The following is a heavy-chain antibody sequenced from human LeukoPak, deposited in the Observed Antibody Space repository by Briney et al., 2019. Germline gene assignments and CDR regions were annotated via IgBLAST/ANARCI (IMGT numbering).Heavy chain of an antibody. CDR2: IHHSGSI. J-gene: IGHJ4*02. Sequence: SGTLSLICAVSGVSISRNLWWTWVRQPPGKGLEWIAEIHHSGSINYNPSLKSRVTISVDKAKNQFSLNLNSVTAADTAVYYCARGGDRSFDYWGQGTLVTVSS. CDR3: ARGGDRSFDY. D-gene: IGHD3-10*01. V-gene: IGHV4-4*02. CDR1: GVSISRNLW.